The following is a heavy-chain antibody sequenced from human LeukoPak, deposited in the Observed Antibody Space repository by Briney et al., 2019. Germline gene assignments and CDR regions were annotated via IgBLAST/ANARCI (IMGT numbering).Heavy chain of an antibody. CDR2: VVGAGTTT. D-gene: IGHD6-19*01. CDR1: GFTFVNHA. CDR3: AKARLSTGWAYNEY. V-gene: IGHV3-23*01. J-gene: IGHJ4*02. Sequence: GGSLRLSCAASGFTFVNHAMSWVRPAPGKGLEWVSAVVGAGTTTFYADSVKGRFTISRDNSKNTVYLQINSLGAGDTAVYYCAKARLSTGWAYNEYWGQGTLVTVSS.